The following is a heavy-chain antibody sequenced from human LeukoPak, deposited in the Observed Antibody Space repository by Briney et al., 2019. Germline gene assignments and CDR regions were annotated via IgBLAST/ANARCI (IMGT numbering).Heavy chain of an antibody. CDR2: IILISPTA. D-gene: IGHD5-18*01. Sequence: SVKVSCKASGGTLSRHVVSWVRQAPGQGLEWRGGIILISPTANYAQKFQDRVTITMDESTAYMELSSLRSEDTAVYYCATGRVSDTTLVSWFDTWGQGSLVTVSS. J-gene: IGHJ5*02. V-gene: IGHV1-69*05. CDR1: GGTLSRHV. CDR3: ATGRVSDTTLVSWFDT.